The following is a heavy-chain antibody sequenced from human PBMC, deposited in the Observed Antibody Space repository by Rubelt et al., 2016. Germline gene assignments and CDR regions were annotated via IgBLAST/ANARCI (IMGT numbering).Heavy chain of an antibody. Sequence: QVQLVESGGGVVQPGRSLRLSCAASGFSFSTYAMHWVRQAPGKGLEWVAVISYDRSNESYANSVNTGNLQMNSLRTEDTAVYHCARDLENLMLVVHPAGYWGQGTLVTVSS. CDR3: ARDLENLMLVVHPAGY. CDR1: GFSFSTYA. D-gene: IGHD6-19*01. CDR2: ISYDRSNE. J-gene: IGHJ4*02. V-gene: IGHV3-30*04.